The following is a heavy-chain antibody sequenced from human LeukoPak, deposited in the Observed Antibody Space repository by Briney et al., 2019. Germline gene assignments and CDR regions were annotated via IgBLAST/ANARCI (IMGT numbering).Heavy chain of an antibody. CDR3: AKDMSGSSSG. V-gene: IGHV3-30*02. D-gene: IGHD6-6*01. Sequence: PGGSLRLSCAASGFTFSSYGMHWVRQAPGKGLEGVAFIRYDGSKKYYGDSVRGRFTISRDNSKNTLYLQMNSLRAEDTAVYYCAKDMSGSSSGWGQGTLVTVSS. J-gene: IGHJ4*02. CDR2: IRYDGSKK. CDR1: GFTFSSYG.